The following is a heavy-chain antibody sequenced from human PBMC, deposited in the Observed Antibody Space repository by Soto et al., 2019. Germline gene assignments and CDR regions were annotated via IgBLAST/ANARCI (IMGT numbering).Heavy chain of an antibody. CDR2: IDGDSGDT. V-gene: IGHV1-2*04. D-gene: IGHD2-8*01. CDR1: GYTFTNYY. CDR3: ARTPNNGRAGVYGMDV. Sequence: QVQLVQSGAEVKKPGSSVKVSCKASGYTFTNYYIHWVRQAPGQGLEWMGWIDGDSGDTKDAQKFQGWVTMTRDTSINTAYMELSRLTSDDKAVYYCARTPNNGRAGVYGMDVWGQGTTVTVSS. J-gene: IGHJ6*02.